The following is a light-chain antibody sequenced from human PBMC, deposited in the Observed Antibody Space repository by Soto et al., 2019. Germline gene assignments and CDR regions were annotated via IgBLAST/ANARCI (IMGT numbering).Light chain of an antibody. CDR2: DVN. J-gene: IGLJ2*01. CDR1: SSDVNAYQF. CDR3: CSYAGLYTHI. V-gene: IGLV2-11*01. Sequence: QSALTQPRSVSGSPGQSVTISCTGTSSDVNAYQFVSWYQQHPGKAPKLILYDVNNRPSGVPDRFSGSKSGSTASLTISGLQAEDEADYYCCSYAGLYTHIFGGGTKLTVL.